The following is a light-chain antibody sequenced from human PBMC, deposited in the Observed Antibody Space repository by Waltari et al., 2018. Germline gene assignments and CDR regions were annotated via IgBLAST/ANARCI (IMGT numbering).Light chain of an antibody. Sequence: DIVMTQSPDSLAVSLGERATINCKSSQSVLYSSNNKNYLAWYQQKPGQPPKLLISWASTRESGVPDRFSGGGSGTDFTLTISSLQAEDVAVYYCQQYYSARTFGQGTKVEI. CDR2: WAS. J-gene: IGKJ1*01. CDR1: QSVLYSSNNKNY. CDR3: QQYYSART. V-gene: IGKV4-1*01.